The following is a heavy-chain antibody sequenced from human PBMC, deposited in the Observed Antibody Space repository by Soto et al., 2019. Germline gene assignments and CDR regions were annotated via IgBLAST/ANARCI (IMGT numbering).Heavy chain of an antibody. J-gene: IGHJ6*04. CDR3: ARVLSFVVGTARLYYYSGRDF. D-gene: IGHD2-21*02. CDR1: GFTFSSYW. Sequence: GGSLRLSCAASGFTFSSYWMSWVRQAPGKGLEWVANIKQDGSEKYYVDSVKGRFTISGDNAKNSLYLQMDSLRAEDTAVYYSARVLSFVVGTARLYYYSGRDFGGKGTRVTLPS. CDR2: IKQDGSEK. V-gene: IGHV3-7*01.